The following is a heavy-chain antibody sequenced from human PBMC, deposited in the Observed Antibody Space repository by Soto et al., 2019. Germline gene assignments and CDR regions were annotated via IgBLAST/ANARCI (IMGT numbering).Heavy chain of an antibody. CDR2: INSDGSRT. CDR3: AREPPGYDYGMDV. Sequence: EVQLVESGGGLVQPGGSLRLSCAGSGFTFSSYWMHWVHQAPGKGLVWVSRINSDGSRTSYADSVKGRFTISRDNAKNTLYLKMNSLRVEDTAVYYCAREPPGYDYGMDVWGQGTTVTVSS. CDR1: GFTFSSYW. J-gene: IGHJ6*02. V-gene: IGHV3-74*01.